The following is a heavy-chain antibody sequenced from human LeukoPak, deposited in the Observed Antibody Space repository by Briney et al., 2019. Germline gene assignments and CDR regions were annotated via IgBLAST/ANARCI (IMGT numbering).Heavy chain of an antibody. CDR1: GDSIGSSTYY. J-gene: IGHJ6*03. D-gene: IGHD3-10*01. CDR3: ARMVRGRGYYFYYMDV. Sequence: SETLSLTCTVSGDSIGSSTYYWGWIRQPPGKGLEWIGSIYYNGNTYYNPSLKSRVTISVDTSKNEFSLKLSSVTAADTAVYSCARMVRGRGYYFYYMDVWGIGTTVTVSS. V-gene: IGHV4-39*01. CDR2: IYYNGNT.